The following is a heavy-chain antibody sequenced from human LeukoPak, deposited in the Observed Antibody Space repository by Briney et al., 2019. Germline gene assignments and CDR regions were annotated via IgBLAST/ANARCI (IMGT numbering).Heavy chain of an antibody. V-gene: IGHV1-8*03. CDR1: GGTFSSYA. J-gene: IGHJ4*02. D-gene: IGHD4-17*01. CDR2: MNPNSGNT. Sequence: ASVKVSCKASGGTFSSYAISWVRQAPGQGLEWMGWMNPNSGNTGYAQKFQGRVTITRNTSISAAYMELSSLRSEDTAVYYCARGRVNDYGDYWGQGTLVTVSS. CDR3: ARGRVNDYGDY.